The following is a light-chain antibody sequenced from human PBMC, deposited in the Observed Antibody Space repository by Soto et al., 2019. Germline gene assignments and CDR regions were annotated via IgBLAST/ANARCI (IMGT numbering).Light chain of an antibody. V-gene: IGKV3-20*01. J-gene: IGKJ5*01. Sequence: EIVLTQSPGTLSLSPGERATLSCRASQSVSSSYLAWYQQKPGQAPRLLIYGASSRAYGIPDRFSGSGSGTDFTLTISRLEPEDFAVYYCQQYGSSPQSFGQGTRLEI. CDR1: QSVSSSY. CDR3: QQYGSSPQS. CDR2: GAS.